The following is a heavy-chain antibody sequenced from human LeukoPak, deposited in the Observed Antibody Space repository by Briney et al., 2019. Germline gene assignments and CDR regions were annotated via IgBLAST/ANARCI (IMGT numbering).Heavy chain of an antibody. CDR3: ARENWNVAKYVLDI. J-gene: IGHJ3*02. V-gene: IGHV3-33*01. CDR2: IRNDGTET. D-gene: IGHD1-1*01. CDR1: GFTFSAYG. Sequence: GGSLRLSCVASGFTFSAYGMHWVRQAPGRGLDWVTVIRNDGTETFYADSVKGHFTISRDNSRNTPYLEMNSLRVDDTAMYYCARENWNVAKYVLDIWGQGTLVSVAS.